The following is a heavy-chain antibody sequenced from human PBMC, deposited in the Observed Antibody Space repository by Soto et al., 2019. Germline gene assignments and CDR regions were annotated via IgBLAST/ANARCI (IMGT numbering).Heavy chain of an antibody. CDR1: GFTFSSYE. D-gene: IGHD2-21*02. Sequence: VGSLRLSCAASGFTFSSYEMNWVRQAPGRGLEWISYISSSGDLIYYADSVRGRFTASRDSAKNSVYLQMNSLRAEDTAVYYCAREEINCGGDCFSLWGQGTLVTVSS. V-gene: IGHV3-48*03. CDR2: ISSSGDLI. CDR3: AREEINCGGDCFSL. J-gene: IGHJ4*02.